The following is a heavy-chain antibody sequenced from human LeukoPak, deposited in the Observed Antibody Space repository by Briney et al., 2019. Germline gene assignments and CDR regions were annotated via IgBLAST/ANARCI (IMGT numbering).Heavy chain of an antibody. Sequence: PSETLSLTCTVSGGSISSGDYCWSWIRQPPGKGLEWIGYIYYSGSTYYNPSLKSRVTISVDTSKNQFSLKLSSATAADTAVYYCATGPIDTAMADYYYYGMDVWGKGTTVTVSS. CDR1: GGSISSGDYC. CDR3: ATGPIDTAMADYYYYGMDV. V-gene: IGHV4-30-4*01. CDR2: IYYSGST. D-gene: IGHD5-18*01. J-gene: IGHJ6*04.